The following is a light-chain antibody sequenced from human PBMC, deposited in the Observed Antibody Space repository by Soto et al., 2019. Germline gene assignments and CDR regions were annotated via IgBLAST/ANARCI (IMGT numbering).Light chain of an antibody. J-gene: IGLJ2*01. CDR3: SSYTSSSTLV. CDR1: SSDVGAYNY. Sequence: QSVLTQPASVSGSPGQSITISCTGTSSDVGAYNYVSWYQQHPGKAPKLMIFEVNNRPSGVSNRFSGSKSGNTASLATSGLQAEDEADYYCSSYTSSSTLVFGGGTKLTVL. V-gene: IGLV2-14*01. CDR2: EVN.